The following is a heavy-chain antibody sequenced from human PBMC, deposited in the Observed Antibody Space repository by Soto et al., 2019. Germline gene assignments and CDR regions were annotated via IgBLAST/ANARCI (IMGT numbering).Heavy chain of an antibody. V-gene: IGHV3-74*03. J-gene: IGHJ6*02. Sequence: PGGCLRLSCAAYGLTFNNYWMHWVRQDPGKGLVWVSRINIDGSGTTYADSVKGRFTISRNNAKNTVFLEMKNLRAEDTAVYYCARDSYAPHVWGQGTTVTVSS. CDR1: GLTFNNYW. CDR2: INIDGSGT. CDR3: ARDSYAPHV. D-gene: IGHD4-17*01.